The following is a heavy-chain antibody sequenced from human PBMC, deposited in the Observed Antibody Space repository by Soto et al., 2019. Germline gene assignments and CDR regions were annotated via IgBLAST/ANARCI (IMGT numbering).Heavy chain of an antibody. CDR1: SGSISSSNW. V-gene: IGHV4-4*02. J-gene: IGHJ4*02. CDR2: IYHSGST. Sequence: QVQLQESGPGLVKPSGTLSLTCAVSSGSISSSNWWSWVRQPPGKGLEWIGEIYHSGSTNYNPSLKSRVTISVDKSKNHFSLKLSSVTAADTAVYYCARGVLAVAGAQGGYYFDNWGQGTLVTVSS. D-gene: IGHD6-19*01. CDR3: ARGVLAVAGAQGGYYFDN.